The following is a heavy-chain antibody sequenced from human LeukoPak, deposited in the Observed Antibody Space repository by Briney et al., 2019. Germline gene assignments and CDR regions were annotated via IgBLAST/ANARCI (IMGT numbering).Heavy chain of an antibody. V-gene: IGHV4-34*01. Sequence: SETLSLTCAVYGGSFSGYYWSWIRQPPGKGLEWIGEINHSGSNNYNPSLKSRVTISVDTSKNQFSLKLSSVTAADTAVYYCARGRGTFYYDSSGPCYFDYWGQGTLVTVSS. CDR3: ARGRGTFYYDSSGPCYFDY. D-gene: IGHD3-22*01. J-gene: IGHJ4*02. CDR1: GGSFSGYY. CDR2: INHSGSN.